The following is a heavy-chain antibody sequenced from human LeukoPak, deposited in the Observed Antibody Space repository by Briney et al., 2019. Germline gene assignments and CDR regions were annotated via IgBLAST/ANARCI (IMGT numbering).Heavy chain of an antibody. J-gene: IGHJ4*02. CDR3: ARYYGYCSGGSCYSTRLDY. CDR2: IYPGDSDT. D-gene: IGHD2-15*01. Sequence: PGESLKISFKGSGYRFSDYWIGWVRQLPGKGVEWMGIIYPGDSDTRYSPSFKGQVTISADKSISTAYLQWSSLKASDTAMYYCARYYGYCSGGSCYSTRLDYWGQGTLVTVSS. V-gene: IGHV5-51*01. CDR1: GYRFSDYW.